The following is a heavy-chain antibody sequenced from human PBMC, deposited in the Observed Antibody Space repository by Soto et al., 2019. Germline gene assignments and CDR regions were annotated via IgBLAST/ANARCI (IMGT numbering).Heavy chain of an antibody. CDR3: ARVYAYFFAD. Sequence: SETLSLTCTVSGGSISSYYWSWIRQPPGKGLEWIGYIYYSGSTNYNPSLKSRVTISVDTSKNQFSLKLSSVTAADTAVYYCARVYAYFFADWGQGTLVTVSS. V-gene: IGHV4-59*01. J-gene: IGHJ4*02. D-gene: IGHD1-26*01. CDR2: IYYSGST. CDR1: GGSISSYY.